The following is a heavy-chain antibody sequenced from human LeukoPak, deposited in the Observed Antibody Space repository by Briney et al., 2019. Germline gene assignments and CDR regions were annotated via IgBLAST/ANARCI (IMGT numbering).Heavy chain of an antibody. CDR2: ISGSGGST. CDR3: AKDHPSGYYFDY. D-gene: IGHD1-14*01. V-gene: IGHV3-23*01. J-gene: IGHJ4*02. CDR1: GFTFSSYA. Sequence: QSGGSLRLSCAASGFTFSSYAMSWVRQAPGKGLEWVSAISGSGGSTYYADSVKGRFTISRDNSKNTLFLQMNSLRAEDTAIYYCAKDHPSGYYFDYWGQGTLVTVSS.